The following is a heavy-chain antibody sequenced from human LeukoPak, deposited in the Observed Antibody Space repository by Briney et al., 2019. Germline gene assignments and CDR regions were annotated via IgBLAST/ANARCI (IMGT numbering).Heavy chain of an antibody. D-gene: IGHD3-22*01. CDR2: IYHSGST. CDR1: GGSISSGGYS. J-gene: IGHJ4*02. Sequence: PSQTLSLTCAVSGGSISSGGYSWSWIRQPPGTGLEWIGYIYHSGSTYYNPSLKSRLTISVDRSKNQFSLKLSSVTAADTAVYYCARGDSSGYYAYWGQGTLVTVSS. V-gene: IGHV4-30-2*01. CDR3: ARGDSSGYYAY.